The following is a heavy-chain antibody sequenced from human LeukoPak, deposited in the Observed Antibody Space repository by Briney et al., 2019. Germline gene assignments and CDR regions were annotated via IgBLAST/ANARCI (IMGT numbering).Heavy chain of an antibody. CDR3: ARGTMMVGP. V-gene: IGHV4-59*01. Sequence: KPSETLSLTCTVSGGSISSYYWSWIRQPPGMGLEWIGYISYSGTTNYNPSLKSRVTISVDTSKNQFSLKVSSVTAADTAVYYCARGTMMVGPWGQGTLVTVSS. J-gene: IGHJ5*02. CDR1: GGSISSYY. CDR2: ISYSGTT. D-gene: IGHD3-22*01.